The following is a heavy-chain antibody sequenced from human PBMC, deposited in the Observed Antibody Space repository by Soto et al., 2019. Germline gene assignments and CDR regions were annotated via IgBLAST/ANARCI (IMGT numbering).Heavy chain of an antibody. V-gene: IGHV3-9*01. D-gene: IGHD2-2*01. CDR2: ISWNSGSI. CDR1: GFTFDDYA. J-gene: IGHJ6*03. Sequence: ESGGGLVQPGRSLRLSCAASGFTFDDYAMHWVRQAPGKGLEWVSGISWNSGSIGYADSVKGRFTISRDNAKNSLYLQMNSLRAEDTALYYCAKDGCSSTSCYYYYYYMDVWGKGTTVTVSS. CDR3: AKDGCSSTSCYYYYYYMDV.